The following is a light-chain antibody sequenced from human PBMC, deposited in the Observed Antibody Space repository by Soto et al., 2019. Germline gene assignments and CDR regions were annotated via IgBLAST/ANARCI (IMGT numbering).Light chain of an antibody. J-gene: IGKJ1*01. CDR3: QEYNSYWT. CDR2: KAS. Sequence: DIQMTQSPSTLSASVGYRVTITCRASQSISSWSAWYQQKPGKAPKLLIFKASSLESGVPSRFSGSGSGTDFTLTISSLQPDDFATYYCQEYNSYWTFGQGTTVDIK. V-gene: IGKV1-5*03. CDR1: QSISSW.